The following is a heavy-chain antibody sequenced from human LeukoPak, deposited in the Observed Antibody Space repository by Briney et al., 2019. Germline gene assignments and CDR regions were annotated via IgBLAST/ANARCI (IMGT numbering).Heavy chain of an antibody. CDR3: ARRPYSSSWYYFDY. D-gene: IGHD6-13*01. V-gene: IGHV3-48*04. J-gene: IGHJ4*02. CDR1: GFTFSSYS. Sequence: TGGSLRLSCAASGFTFSSYSMSWIRQAPGKGLEWVSYISSSGSSIFYADSVKGRFTISRDNAKNSLYLQMNSLRAEATAVYYCARRPYSSSWYYFDYWGQGTLVTVSS. CDR2: ISSSGSSI.